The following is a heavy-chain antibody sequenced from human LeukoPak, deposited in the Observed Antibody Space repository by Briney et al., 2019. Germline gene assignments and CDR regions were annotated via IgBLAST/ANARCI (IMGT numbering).Heavy chain of an antibody. V-gene: IGHV4-4*07. CDR2: IYTSGST. CDR3: ARDIAVADTHDAFDI. J-gene: IGHJ3*02. CDR1: GGSISSYY. D-gene: IGHD6-19*01. Sequence: SETLSLTCTVSGGSISSYYWSWIRQPAGKGLEWIGRIYTSGSTYYNPSLKSRVTISVDTSKNQFSLKLSSVTAADTAVYYCARDIAVADTHDAFDIWGQGTMVTVSS.